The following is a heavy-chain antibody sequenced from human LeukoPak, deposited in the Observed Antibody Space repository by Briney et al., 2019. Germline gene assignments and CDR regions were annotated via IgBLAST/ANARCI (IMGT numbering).Heavy chain of an antibody. J-gene: IGHJ6*03. Sequence: PGGSLRLSCAASGFTFSSYAMHWVRQAPGKGLEYVSAISSNGGSTYYANSVKGRFTISRDNSKNTLYLQMGSLRAEDMGVYYCARDGALAYCGGDCYSYYYYMDVWGKGTTVTVSS. CDR1: GFTFSSYA. CDR2: ISSNGGST. V-gene: IGHV3-64*01. D-gene: IGHD2-21*01. CDR3: ARDGALAYCGGDCYSYYYYMDV.